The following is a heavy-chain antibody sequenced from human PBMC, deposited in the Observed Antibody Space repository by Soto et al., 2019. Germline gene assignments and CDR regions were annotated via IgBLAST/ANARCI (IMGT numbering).Heavy chain of an antibody. J-gene: IGHJ3*02. D-gene: IGHD2-15*01. V-gene: IGHV3-23*01. Sequence: GGSLRLSCAASGFTFSSYAMSWVRQAPGKGLEWVSATSGSGGSTYYADSVKGRFTISRDNSKNTLYLQMNSLRAEDTAVYYCAKDRDGYVGYCSGGSCPGPFDIWGQGTMVTVSS. CDR1: GFTFSSYA. CDR3: AKDRDGYVGYCSGGSCPGPFDI. CDR2: TSGSGGST.